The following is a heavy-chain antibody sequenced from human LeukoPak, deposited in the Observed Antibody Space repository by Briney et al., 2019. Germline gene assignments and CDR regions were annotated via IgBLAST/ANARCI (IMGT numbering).Heavy chain of an antibody. CDR3: ARDWVGYYGSGSGGDWFDP. J-gene: IGHJ5*02. D-gene: IGHD3-10*01. V-gene: IGHV1-46*01. CDR1: GYTFTSYY. Sequence: GASVKVSCKASGYTFTSYYMHWVRQAPGQGLEWMGIINPSGGSTNYAQKFQGRVTMTRDTSTSTVYMELSSLRSEDTAVYYCARDWVGYYGSGSGGDWFDPWGQGTLVTVSS. CDR2: INPSGGST.